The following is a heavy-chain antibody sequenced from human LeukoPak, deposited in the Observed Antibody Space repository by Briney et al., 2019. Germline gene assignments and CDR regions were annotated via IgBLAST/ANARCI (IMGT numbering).Heavy chain of an antibody. Sequence: PSETLSLTCTVSGGSISSYYWSWIRQPPGKGLEWIGEINHSGSTNYNPSLKSRVTISVDTSKNQFSLKLSSVTAADTAVYYCASKLYWFDPWGQGTLVTVSS. CDR2: INHSGST. CDR1: GGSISSYY. D-gene: IGHD3-10*01. V-gene: IGHV4-34*01. J-gene: IGHJ5*02. CDR3: ASKLYWFDP.